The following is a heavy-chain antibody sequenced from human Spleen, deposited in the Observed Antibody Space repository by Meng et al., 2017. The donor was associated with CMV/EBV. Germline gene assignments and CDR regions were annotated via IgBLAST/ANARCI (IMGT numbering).Heavy chain of an antibody. CDR3: AQLLYYDISTSLA. D-gene: IGHD3-9*01. J-gene: IGHJ5*02. CDR1: TYSISSGNY. CDR2: IYRSGST. Sequence: SETLSLTCSVSTYSISSGNYWGWIRQPPGKGLEWIGSIYRSGSTFYSPSLKSRVAMSIDTSKNQFSLKLSSVTAADTAVYYCAQLLYYDISTSLAWGQGTLVTVSS. V-gene: IGHV4-38-2*02.